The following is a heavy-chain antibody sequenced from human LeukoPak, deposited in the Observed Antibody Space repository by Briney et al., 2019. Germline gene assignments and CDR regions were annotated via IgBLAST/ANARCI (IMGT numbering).Heavy chain of an antibody. V-gene: IGHV4-59*11. J-gene: IGHJ4*02. Sequence: PSETLSLTCTVSGGSISSHYWSWIRQPPGKGLEWIGYIYYSGSTNYNPSLKSRVTISVDTSKNQFSLKLSSVTAADTAVYYYARVEAYYDFWSGYYWGSHFDYWGQGTLVTVSS. D-gene: IGHD3-3*01. CDR2: IYYSGST. CDR3: ARVEAYYDFWSGYYWGSHFDY. CDR1: GGSISSHY.